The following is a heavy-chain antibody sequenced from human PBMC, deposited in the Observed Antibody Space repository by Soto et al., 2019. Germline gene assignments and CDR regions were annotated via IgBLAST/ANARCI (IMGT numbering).Heavy chain of an antibody. CDR2: IYPGDSDT. Sequence: PGESLKISCKGFGYRFNNYWIGWVRQMPGKGLEWMGVIYPGDSDTRYSPSFEGQVIISVDKSISTAYLQWSSLKASDTAMYYCARRAGIEAGGLDVWGQGTTVTVSS. J-gene: IGHJ6*02. CDR3: ARRAGIEAGGLDV. D-gene: IGHD6-13*01. CDR1: GYRFNNYW. V-gene: IGHV5-51*01.